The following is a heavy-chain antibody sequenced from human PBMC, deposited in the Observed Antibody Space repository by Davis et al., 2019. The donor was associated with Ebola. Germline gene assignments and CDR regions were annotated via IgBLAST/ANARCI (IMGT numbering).Heavy chain of an antibody. CDR1: GGSFSGYY. CDR3: ARDGGIAAAGLDY. V-gene: IGHV4-34*01. J-gene: IGHJ4*02. D-gene: IGHD6-13*01. CDR2: IYHSGST. Sequence: MPSETLSLTCAVYGGSFSGYYWSWIRQPPGKGLEWIGEIYHSGSTNYNPSLKSRVTISVDTSKNQFSLKLSSVTAADTAVYYCARDGGIAAAGLDYWGQGTLVTVSS.